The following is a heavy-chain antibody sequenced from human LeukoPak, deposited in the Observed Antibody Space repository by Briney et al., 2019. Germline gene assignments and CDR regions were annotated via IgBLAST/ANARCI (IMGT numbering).Heavy chain of an antibody. CDR1: GFTFNAYW. CDR3: ARDIVVRGVDAFDI. CDR2: IDSDGSST. V-gene: IGHV3-74*01. J-gene: IGHJ3*02. Sequence: PGGSLRLSCAASGFTFNAYWMHWARQVPGKGLVWVSRIDSDGSSTIYADPVKGRFAISRDNAKNTLYLQMNSLRAEDTAVYYCARDIVVRGVDAFDIWGQGTMVTVSS. D-gene: IGHD3-10*01.